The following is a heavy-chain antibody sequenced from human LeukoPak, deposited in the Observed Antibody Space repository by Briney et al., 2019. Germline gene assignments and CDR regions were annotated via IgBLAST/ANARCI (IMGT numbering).Heavy chain of an antibody. CDR1: GGSISSYY. Sequence: SETLSLTCTVSGGSISSYYWSWIRQPAGKGLEWIGRIYTSGSTNYNPSLKSRVTMSVDTSKNQFSLKLSSVTAADTAVYYCARHRGYSYGYKDYDILTGYYTGYWGQGTLVTVSS. D-gene: IGHD3-9*01. J-gene: IGHJ4*02. V-gene: IGHV4-4*07. CDR3: ARHRGYSYGYKDYDILTGYYTGY. CDR2: IYTSGST.